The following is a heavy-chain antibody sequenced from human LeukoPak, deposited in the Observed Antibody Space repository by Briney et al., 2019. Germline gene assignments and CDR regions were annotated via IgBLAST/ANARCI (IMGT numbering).Heavy chain of an antibody. Sequence: KSSETLSLTCFVSGGSISGSHWSWIRQRPGKGLEWIGYIHYTGSTDYNPSLRSRVTLSIDMSKNQFSLRLSSMTAADTAVYYCARTGGDCSSGLCYYAMDVWGQGTTVTVS. J-gene: IGHJ6*02. CDR3: ARTGGDCSSGLCYYAMDV. D-gene: IGHD2-21*02. CDR1: GGSISGSH. V-gene: IGHV4-59*01. CDR2: IHYTGST.